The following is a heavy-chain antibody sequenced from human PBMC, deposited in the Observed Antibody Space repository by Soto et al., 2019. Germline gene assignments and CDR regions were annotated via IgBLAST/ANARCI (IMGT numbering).Heavy chain of an antibody. D-gene: IGHD3-22*01. Sequence: GASVKVSCKVSGYTLTELSMHWVRQAPGKGLEWMGGFDPEDGETIYAQKFQGRVTMTEDTSTDTAYMELSSLRSEDTAVYYCATVLPDLVYDSSGYSSPGMFDYWGQGTLVTVS. J-gene: IGHJ4*02. V-gene: IGHV1-24*01. CDR3: ATVLPDLVYDSSGYSSPGMFDY. CDR2: FDPEDGET. CDR1: GYTLTELS.